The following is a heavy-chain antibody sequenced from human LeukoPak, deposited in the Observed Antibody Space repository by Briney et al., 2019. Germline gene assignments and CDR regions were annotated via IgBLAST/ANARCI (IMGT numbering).Heavy chain of an antibody. CDR2: ISYDGSNK. V-gene: IGHV3-30-3*01. J-gene: IGHJ4*02. CDR3: ASEGGSYPALYYFAY. CDR1: GFTFSSYA. D-gene: IGHD1-26*01. Sequence: PGGSLRLSCAASGFTFSSYAMHWVRQAPGKGLEWVAVISYDGSNKYYADSVKGRFTISRDNSKNTLYLQMNSLRAEDTAVYYCASEGGSYPALYYFAYWGQGTLVTVSS.